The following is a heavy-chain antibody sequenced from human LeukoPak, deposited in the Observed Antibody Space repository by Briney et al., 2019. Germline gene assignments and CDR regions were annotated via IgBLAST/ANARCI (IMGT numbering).Heavy chain of an antibody. Sequence: PGGSLRLSCAASGFTFSSYEMNWVRQAPGKGLEWVSYISISGSTIHYADSVKGRFTIPRNNAKNSLYLQMNSLRAEDMAVYYCARDRPRVGLDYWGQGTLVTVSS. CDR1: GFTFSSYE. CDR2: ISISGSTI. V-gene: IGHV3-48*03. D-gene: IGHD2-2*01. J-gene: IGHJ4*02. CDR3: ARDRPRVGLDY.